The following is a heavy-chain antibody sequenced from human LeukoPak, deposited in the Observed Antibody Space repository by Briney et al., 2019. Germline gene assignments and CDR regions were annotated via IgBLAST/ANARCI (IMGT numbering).Heavy chain of an antibody. CDR3: AGGLLWFGELSPNFDY. CDR1: GGSISSYY. Sequence: PSETLSLTCTVSGGSISSYYWSWIRQPPGKGLEWLGYIYTSGSTNYNPSLKSRVTISVDTSKNQFSLKLSSVTAADTAVYYCAGGLLWFGELSPNFDYWGQGTLVTVSS. CDR2: IYTSGST. J-gene: IGHJ4*02. V-gene: IGHV4-4*09. D-gene: IGHD3-10*01.